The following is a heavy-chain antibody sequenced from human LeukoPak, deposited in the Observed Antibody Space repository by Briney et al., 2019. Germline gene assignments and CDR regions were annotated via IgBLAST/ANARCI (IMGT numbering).Heavy chain of an antibody. CDR2: ISPGRAAV. J-gene: IGHJ4*02. D-gene: IGHD6-19*01. Sequence: GGSLRLSCAASGFIFSDYHMSWIRQAPGKGLECVSYISPGRAAVYFPDSLTGRFTISSHNAKHSLFLQMSSLTAEDTAVYYCSGGRDAAVAGPGGYFDYWGQGSLVTVSS. CDR3: SGGRDAAVAGPGGYFDY. V-gene: IGHV3-11*01. CDR1: GFIFSDYH.